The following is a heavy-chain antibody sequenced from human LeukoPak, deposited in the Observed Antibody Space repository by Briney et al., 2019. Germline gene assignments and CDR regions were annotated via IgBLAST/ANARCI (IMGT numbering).Heavy chain of an antibody. V-gene: IGHV3-73*01. D-gene: IGHD3-10*01. CDR1: GFTFSGSA. J-gene: IGHJ4*02. CDR2: IRSKANSYAT. CDR3: AKDQGSGLGSYSWGYFDY. Sequence: PGGSLRLSCAASGFTFSGSAMHWVRQASGKGLEWVGRIRSKANSYATAYAASVKGRFTISRDDSKNTAYLQMNSLRAEDTAVYYCAKDQGSGLGSYSWGYFDYWGQGTLVTVSS.